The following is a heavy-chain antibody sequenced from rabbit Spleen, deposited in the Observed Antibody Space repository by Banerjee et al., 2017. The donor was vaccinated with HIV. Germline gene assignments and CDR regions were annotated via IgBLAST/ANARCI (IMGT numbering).Heavy chain of an antibody. CDR1: GFSFSSGYD. CDR2: IYAGSSGST. Sequence: QEQLEESGGDLVKPEGSLTLTCTASGFSFSSGYDMCWVRQAPGKGLEWIACIYAGSSGSTDYASWAKGRFTISKTSSTTVTLQMSSLTVADTATYFCARENYSGYAHGLWGPGTLVTVS. CDR3: ARENYSGYAHGL. J-gene: IGHJ4*01. D-gene: IGHD6-1*01. V-gene: IGHV1S45*01.